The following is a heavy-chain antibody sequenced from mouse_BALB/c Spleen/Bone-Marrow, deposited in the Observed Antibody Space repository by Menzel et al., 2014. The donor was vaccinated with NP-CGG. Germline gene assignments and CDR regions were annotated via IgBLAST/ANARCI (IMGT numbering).Heavy chain of an antibody. D-gene: IGHD2-1*01. Sequence: EVQGVESGGGLVQPGGSLRLSSATSGFTFTDYYMSWVRQPPGEALEWLGFIRNKANGYTTEYSASVKGRFTISRDNSQSILYLQMNTLRAEDSATYYCARDINDNYNWYFDVWGAGTTVTVSS. J-gene: IGHJ1*01. V-gene: IGHV7-3*02. CDR3: ARDINDNYNWYFDV. CDR2: IRNKANGYTT. CDR1: GFTFTDYY.